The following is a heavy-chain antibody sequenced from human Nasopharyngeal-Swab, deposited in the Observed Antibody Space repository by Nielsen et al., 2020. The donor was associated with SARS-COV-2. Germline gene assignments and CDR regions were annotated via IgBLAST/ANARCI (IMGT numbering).Heavy chain of an antibody. CDR1: GFTFSNAW. Sequence: GESLKISCAASGFTFSNAWMSWVRQASGKGLEWVGRIGDKDHSYATTYGAAVKGRFTISRDDSKNTAFLQMDSLKTEDTALYYCTTDYYFDYWGQGTLVTVSS. V-gene: IGHV3-73*01. CDR2: IGDKDHSYAT. CDR3: TTDYYFDY. J-gene: IGHJ4*02.